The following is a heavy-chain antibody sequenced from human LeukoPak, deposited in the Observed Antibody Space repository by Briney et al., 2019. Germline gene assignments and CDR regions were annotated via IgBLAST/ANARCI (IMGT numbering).Heavy chain of an antibody. Sequence: ASVKVSCKTSGYTFTDYFINWVRQAPGQGLEWMGWISAYNGDTNNAQKFQGRITMTTETSTSTAYMELRSLTSDDTAIYFCARAQGYRNTQLWLSQGNWFDPWGQGTLVTVSS. CDR2: ISAYNGDT. CDR3: ARAQGYRNTQLWLSQGNWFDP. V-gene: IGHV1-18*04. CDR1: GYTFTDYF. D-gene: IGHD5-18*01. J-gene: IGHJ5*02.